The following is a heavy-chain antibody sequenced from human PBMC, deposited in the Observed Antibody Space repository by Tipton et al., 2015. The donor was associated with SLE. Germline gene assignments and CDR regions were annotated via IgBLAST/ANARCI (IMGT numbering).Heavy chain of an antibody. Sequence: SLRLSCAASGFTFSSYGMHWVRQAPGKGLEWVAFIRYDGSNKYYADSVKGRFTISRDNAKNSLYLQMNSLRAEDTALYYCAKAEYCGGDCLGAFDIWGQGTMVTVSS. CDR2: IRYDGSNK. D-gene: IGHD2-21*01. CDR1: GFTFSSYG. V-gene: IGHV3-30*02. J-gene: IGHJ3*02. CDR3: AKAEYCGGDCLGAFDI.